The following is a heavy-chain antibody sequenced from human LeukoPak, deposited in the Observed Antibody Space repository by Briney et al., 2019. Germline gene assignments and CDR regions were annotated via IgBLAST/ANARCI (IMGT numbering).Heavy chain of an antibody. CDR1: GFTFSSYA. Sequence: GGSLRLSCAASGFTFSSYAMSWVRQAPGKGLEWVSAIRGSGGSTYYADSVKGRFTIYRDNSRNTLYLQMNSLRAEDTAIYYCAKDVGSSIAARRAFDYWGQGTLVTVSS. CDR2: IRGSGGST. CDR3: AKDVGSSIAARRAFDY. J-gene: IGHJ4*02. D-gene: IGHD6-6*01. V-gene: IGHV3-23*01.